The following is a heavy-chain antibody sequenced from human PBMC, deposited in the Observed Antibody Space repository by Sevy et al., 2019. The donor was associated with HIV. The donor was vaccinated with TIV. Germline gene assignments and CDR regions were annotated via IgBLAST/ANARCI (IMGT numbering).Heavy chain of an antibody. J-gene: IGHJ6*02. CDR2: IYHGVST. Sequence: SETLSLTCAVSNYSISSGYYWGWIRQPPGKGLEWIGNIYHGVSTYQNPSLKSRVTISLATSTNQFSLSLRSVTAADTAVYYCARSSAGDRLDYYGMDVWGQGTTVTVSS. CDR1: NYSISSGYY. CDR3: ARSSAGDRLDYYGMDV. D-gene: IGHD2-15*01. V-gene: IGHV4-38-2*01.